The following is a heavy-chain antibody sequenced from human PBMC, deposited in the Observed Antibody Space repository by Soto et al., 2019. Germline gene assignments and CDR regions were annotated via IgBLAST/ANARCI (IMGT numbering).Heavy chain of an antibody. CDR1: GFTFSSYA. CDR3: ARDQNPYSTNYYYYMDV. J-gene: IGHJ6*03. V-gene: IGHV3-30*04. CDR2: ISYDGSNK. D-gene: IGHD2-2*01. Sequence: GGSLRLSCAASGFTFSSYAMHWVRQAPGKGLEWVAVISYDGSNKYYADSVKGRFTISRDNSKNTLYLQMNSLRAEDTAVYYCARDQNPYSTNYYYYMDVWGKGTTVTVS.